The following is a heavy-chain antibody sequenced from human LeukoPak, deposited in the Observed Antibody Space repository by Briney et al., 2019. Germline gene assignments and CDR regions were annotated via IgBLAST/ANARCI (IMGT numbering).Heavy chain of an antibody. Sequence: ASVKVSCKASGYDFITYGFSWVRQAPGQGLEWMGWINPYHGKTKYAQKFQDRVTLTTDTSTATAHMELRRLSSDDTAIYFCARDRISAAVLDYWGPGTLVTVSS. CDR2: INPYHGKT. CDR1: GYDFITYG. V-gene: IGHV1-18*01. D-gene: IGHD6-13*01. CDR3: ARDRISAAVLDY. J-gene: IGHJ4*02.